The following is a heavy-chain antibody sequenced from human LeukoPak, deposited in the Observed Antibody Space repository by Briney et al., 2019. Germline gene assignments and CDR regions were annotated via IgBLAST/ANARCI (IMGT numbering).Heavy chain of an antibody. J-gene: IGHJ6*03. CDR3: ARVGYDFWSGYRYYYYYMDV. CDR2: IKQDGSEK. Sequence: GGSLRLSCAASGFTFSSYWMSWVRQAPGKGLEWVANIKQDGSEKYYVDSVKGRFTISRDNAKNSLYLQMNSLRAEDTAVYYCARVGYDFWSGYRYYYYYMDVRGKGTTVTVSS. CDR1: GFTFSSYW. D-gene: IGHD3-3*01. V-gene: IGHV3-7*01.